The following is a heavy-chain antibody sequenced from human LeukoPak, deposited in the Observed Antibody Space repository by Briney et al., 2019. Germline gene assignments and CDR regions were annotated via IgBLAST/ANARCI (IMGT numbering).Heavy chain of an antibody. CDR1: DDTISIFH. D-gene: IGHD6-13*01. V-gene: IGHV4-59*01. Sequence: SETLSLTSSVSDDTISIFHWSWIPQPPGKGLEWSGNLNNTGRTNYNPSLNSRVNISRDTSKNHFSLELSSVTAADTAVYFCARGRVSSSSWYSTYYYYFYMDVWGKGTTVTVSS. CDR3: ARGRVSSSSWYSTYYYYFYMDV. J-gene: IGHJ6*03. CDR2: LNNTGRT.